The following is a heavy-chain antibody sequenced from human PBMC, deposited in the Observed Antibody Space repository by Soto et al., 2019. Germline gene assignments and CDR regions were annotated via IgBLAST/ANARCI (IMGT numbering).Heavy chain of an antibody. CDR1: GLTVRTNY. CDR3: ARVTTLAFDY. Sequence: LRLSCAASGLTVRTNYMSWVRQAPGKGLEWVSIIYSDGRTYHADSVKGRFTISRDDSKNTLYLQMNSLRAEDTAVYYCARVTTLAFDYWGQGTLVTVS. D-gene: IGHD3-22*01. J-gene: IGHJ4*02. CDR2: IYSDGRT. V-gene: IGHV3-66*01.